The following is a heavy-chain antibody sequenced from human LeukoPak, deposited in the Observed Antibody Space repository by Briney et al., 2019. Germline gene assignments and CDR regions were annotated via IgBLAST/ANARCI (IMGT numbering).Heavy chain of an antibody. CDR1: GGTFSSYA. CDR3: AREISLFERYQLYNWFDP. CDR2: IIPIFGTA. J-gene: IGHJ5*02. V-gene: IGHV1-69*13. D-gene: IGHD1-1*01. Sequence: SVKVSCKASGGTFSSYAISWVRQAPGQGLEWMGGIIPIFGTANYAQKFQGRVTITADESTSTAYMELSSLRSEDTAVYYCAREISLFERYQLYNWFDPWGQGTLVTVSS.